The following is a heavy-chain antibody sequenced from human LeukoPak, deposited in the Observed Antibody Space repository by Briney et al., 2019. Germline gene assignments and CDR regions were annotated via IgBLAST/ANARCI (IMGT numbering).Heavy chain of an antibody. CDR3: ARVGLRFLEWSDNWFDP. CDR2: INAGNGNT. D-gene: IGHD3-3*01. J-gene: IGHJ5*02. CDR1: GYTFTSYY. V-gene: IGHV1-3*01. Sequence: GASVKVSCKASGYTFTSYYMHWVRQAPGQGLEWMGWINAGNGNTKYSQKFQGRVTITRDTSASTAYMELSSLRSEDTAVYYCARVGLRFLEWSDNWFDPWGQGTLVTVSS.